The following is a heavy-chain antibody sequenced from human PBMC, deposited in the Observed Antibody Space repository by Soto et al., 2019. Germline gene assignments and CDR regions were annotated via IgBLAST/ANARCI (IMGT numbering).Heavy chain of an antibody. V-gene: IGHV3-66*01. CDR3: AGPRIAVAGTGGAFDI. CDR1: GFTVSSNY. J-gene: IGHJ3*02. Sequence: GGSLRLSCAASGFTVSSNYMSWVRQDPGKGLEWVSVIYSGGSTYYADSVKGRFTISRDNSKNTLYLQMNSLRAEDTAVYYCAGPRIAVAGTGGAFDIWGQGTMVTVSS. D-gene: IGHD6-19*01. CDR2: IYSGGST.